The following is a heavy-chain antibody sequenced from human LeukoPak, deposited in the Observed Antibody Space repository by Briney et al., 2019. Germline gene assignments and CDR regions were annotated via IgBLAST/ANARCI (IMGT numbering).Heavy chain of an antibody. CDR1: GFTFGSYG. V-gene: IGHV3-30*18. CDR3: AKDRYSSSHYHDY. Sequence: LAGGSLRLSCAASGFTFGSYGVLGVRKAPGKGLEGVGDISYDGSNKDYADSVKGRFTISRDNSKNTLYLQMNSLRAEDTAVYYCAKDRYSSSHYHDYWGQGTLVTVSS. D-gene: IGHD6-13*01. CDR2: ISYDGSNK. J-gene: IGHJ4*02.